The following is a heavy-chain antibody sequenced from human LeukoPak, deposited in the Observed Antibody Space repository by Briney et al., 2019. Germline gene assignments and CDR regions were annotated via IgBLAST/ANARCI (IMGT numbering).Heavy chain of an antibody. CDR1: GGPISSGDYY. CDR2: IYYSGST. D-gene: IGHD1-26*01. J-gene: IGHJ5*02. V-gene: IGHV4-30-4*01. CDR3: AGGTWEIRWFDP. Sequence: PSQTLSLTCTVSGGPISSGDYYWSWIRQPPGKGLEWIGYIYYSGSTYYNPSLKSRVTISVDTSKNQFSLKLSPVTAADTDVYYCAGGTWEIRWFDPWGQGTLVNVSS.